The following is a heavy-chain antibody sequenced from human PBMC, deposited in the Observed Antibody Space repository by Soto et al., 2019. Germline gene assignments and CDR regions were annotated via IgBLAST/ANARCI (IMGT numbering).Heavy chain of an antibody. V-gene: IGHV1-2*04. CDR3: ARERPHYYVLFTAEHYRIYV. J-gene: IGHJ6*01. CDR1: GYTFTGYY. CDR2: INPNSGGT. D-gene: IGHD3-9*01. Sequence: ASVKVSCKASGYTFTGYYMHWVRQAPGQGLEWMGWINPNSGGTNYAQKFQGWVTMTRDTSISTAYMELSRLRSDDTAVYYCARERPHYYVLFTAEHYRIYVWGHGTTGTVSS.